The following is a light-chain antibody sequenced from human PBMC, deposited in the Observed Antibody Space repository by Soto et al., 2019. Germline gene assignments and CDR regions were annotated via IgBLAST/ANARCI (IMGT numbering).Light chain of an antibody. CDR2: DVS. V-gene: IGLV2-14*01. CDR1: SSDVGGYNY. J-gene: IGLJ2*01. Sequence: QSVLTQPASVSGSPGQSITISCTGTSSDVGGYNYVSWYQQHPGKAPKLMIYDVSNRPTGVSNRLSGSNSDNTASLTSSGLEAEYEGDYYRISYTSSSTVVFGAGTELTVL. CDR3: ISYTSSSTVV.